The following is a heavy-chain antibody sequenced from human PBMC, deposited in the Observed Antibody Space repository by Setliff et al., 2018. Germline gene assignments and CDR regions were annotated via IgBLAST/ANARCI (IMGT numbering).Heavy chain of an antibody. CDR3: ATSIAARYYYYYMDV. V-gene: IGHV4-34*12. Sequence: PSETLSLTCAVYGGSFSGYYWSWIRQPPGKRLEWIGEIIHSGSTNYNPSLKSRVTISMDTSKNQFSLKLSSVTAADTAVYYCATSIAARYYYYYMDVWGKGTTVTVSS. D-gene: IGHD6-6*01. J-gene: IGHJ6*03. CDR2: IIHSGST. CDR1: GGSFSGYY.